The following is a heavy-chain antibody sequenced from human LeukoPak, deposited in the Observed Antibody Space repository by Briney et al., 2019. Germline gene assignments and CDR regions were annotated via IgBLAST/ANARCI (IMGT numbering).Heavy chain of an antibody. V-gene: IGHV1-69*13. CDR1: GGIYNNYA. CDR2: ILPVFGTS. Sequence: SVKVSCKASGGIYNNYAITWVRQAPGQGLEWVGGILPVFGTSNYAQRFQGRVTITADESTGTTYMELSSLRSEDRAVYYCARDHRGFYYGSGNYYYLDVWGKGTTVTVSS. D-gene: IGHD3-10*01. J-gene: IGHJ6*03. CDR3: ARDHRGFYYGSGNYYYLDV.